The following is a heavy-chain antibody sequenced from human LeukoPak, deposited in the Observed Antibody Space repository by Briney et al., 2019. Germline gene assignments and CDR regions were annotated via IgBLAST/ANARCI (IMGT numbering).Heavy chain of an antibody. CDR1: GGSISNYY. CDR2: IYTSGST. CDR3: ARWTSVVLGTKRGFDP. J-gene: IGHJ5*02. V-gene: IGHV4-4*07. D-gene: IGHD4-23*01. Sequence: SETLSLTCTVSGGSISNYYWSWIRQPAGKGLEWIGRIYTSGSTNYNPSLKSRVTMSVDTSKNQFSLKLSSVTAADTAVYYCARWTSVVLGTKRGFDPWGQGTLVTVSS.